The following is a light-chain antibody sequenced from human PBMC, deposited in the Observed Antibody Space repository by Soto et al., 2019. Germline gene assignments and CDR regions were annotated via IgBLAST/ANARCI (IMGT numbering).Light chain of an antibody. V-gene: IGKV3-15*01. J-gene: IGKJ1*01. CDR3: QQYNNWPPWT. CDR1: QSVSSN. Sequence: EIVMTQSPATLSVSPGERATLSCRASQSVSSNLAWYQQKPGQAPRLLIYGASTRATGIPARFSGIGSGTEFTLTISSLQSEDFAVYYGQQYNNWPPWTFGQGTKVDIK. CDR2: GAS.